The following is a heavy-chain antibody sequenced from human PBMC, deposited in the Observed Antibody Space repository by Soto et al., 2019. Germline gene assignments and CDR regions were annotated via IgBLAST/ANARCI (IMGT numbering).Heavy chain of an antibody. CDR1: GFTFSSYA. CDR2: ISGSGGST. CDR3: AKTDPGYCSGGSCYLFEYFQH. J-gene: IGHJ1*01. Sequence: GGSLRLSCAASGFTFSSYAMSWVRQAPGKGLEWVSAISGSGGSTYYADSVKGRFTISRDNSKNTLYLQMNSLRAEDTAVYYCAKTDPGYCSGGSCYLFEYFQHWGQGTLVTVSS. D-gene: IGHD2-15*01. V-gene: IGHV3-23*01.